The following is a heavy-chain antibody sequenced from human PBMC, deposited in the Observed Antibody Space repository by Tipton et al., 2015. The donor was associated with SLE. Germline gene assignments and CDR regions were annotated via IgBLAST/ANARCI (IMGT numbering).Heavy chain of an antibody. CDR1: GFTFGDYA. CDR3: TRDDSSGYGY. D-gene: IGHD3-22*01. J-gene: IGHJ4*02. Sequence: RSLRLSCTASGFTFGDYAMSWVRQAPGKGLEWVGFIRSKAYGGTTEYAASVKGRFTISRDDSKSIAYLQMNSLKTEDTAVYYCTRDDSSGYGYWGQGTLVTVSS. CDR2: IRSKAYGGTT. V-gene: IGHV3-49*04.